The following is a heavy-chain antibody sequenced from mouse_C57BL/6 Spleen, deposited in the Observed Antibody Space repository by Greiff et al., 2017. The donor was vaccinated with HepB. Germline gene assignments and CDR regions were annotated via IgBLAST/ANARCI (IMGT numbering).Heavy chain of an antibody. J-gene: IGHJ4*01. V-gene: IGHV1-26*01. CDR1: GYTFTDYY. Sequence: EVQLQQSGPELVKPGASVKISCKASGYTFTDYYMNWVKQSHGKSLEWIGDINPNNGGTSYNQKFKGKATLTVDKSSSTAYMELRSLTSEDSAVYYCARRDGNYLYYAMDYWGQGTSVTVSS. D-gene: IGHD2-1*01. CDR3: ARRDGNYLYYAMDY. CDR2: INPNNGGT.